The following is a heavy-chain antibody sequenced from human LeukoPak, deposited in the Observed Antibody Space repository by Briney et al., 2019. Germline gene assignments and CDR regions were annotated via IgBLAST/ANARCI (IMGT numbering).Heavy chain of an antibody. D-gene: IGHD3-10*01. CDR2: ISAYNGNT. J-gene: IGHJ4*02. Sequence: GASVKVSCKASGGTFSSYAISWVRQAPGQGLEWMGWISAYNGNTNYAQKLQGRVTMTTDTSTSTAYMELRSLRSDDTAVYYCARARGSGSYYNPFDYWGQGTLVTVSS. CDR1: GGTFSSYA. CDR3: ARARGSGSYYNPFDY. V-gene: IGHV1-18*01.